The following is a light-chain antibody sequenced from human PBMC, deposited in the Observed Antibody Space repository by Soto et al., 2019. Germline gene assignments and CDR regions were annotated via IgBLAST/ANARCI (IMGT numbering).Light chain of an antibody. Sequence: QSVLTQPASVSGSPGQSITISCTGTSSDVGAYNYVSWYQQYPGRAPKVIIFEVRKRPSGVSTRFSGSKSGDTASLTISGLQAEDDADYYCSSYRSSTTSVFGTGPNVTV. CDR3: SSYRSSTTSV. J-gene: IGLJ1*01. CDR1: SSDVGAYNY. V-gene: IGLV2-14*01. CDR2: EVR.